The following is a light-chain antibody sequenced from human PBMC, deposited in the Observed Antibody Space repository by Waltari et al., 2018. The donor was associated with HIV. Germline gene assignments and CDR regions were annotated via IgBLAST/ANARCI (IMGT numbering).Light chain of an antibody. CDR2: EVT. Sequence: QSALTQPPSASGSPGQSVTLSCPGTNSDIGTYDYISWHHQHPGKAPKLVISEVTKRPSGVSDRFSGSKSGNTAFLTVSGLQAEDEADYYCSSFANRDGFYVLFGGGTRLTVL. V-gene: IGLV2-8*01. CDR3: SSFANRDGFYVL. J-gene: IGLJ2*01. CDR1: NSDIGTYDY.